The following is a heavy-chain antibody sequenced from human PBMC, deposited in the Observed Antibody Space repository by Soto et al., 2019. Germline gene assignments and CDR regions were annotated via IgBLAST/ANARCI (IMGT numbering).Heavy chain of an antibody. CDR2: INVGNGNT. CDR1: GYKFSSYA. V-gene: IGHV1-3*01. Sequence: ASVKVSCKASGYKFSSYAIHWVRQAPGQRLEWMGWINVGNGNTKYSQKFQGRVTITRDTSASTAYMELSSLRSEDTAVYYCARAAPLGIYYSAFQHWGQGTLVTVSS. D-gene: IGHD3-22*01. CDR3: ARAAPLGIYYSAFQH. J-gene: IGHJ1*01.